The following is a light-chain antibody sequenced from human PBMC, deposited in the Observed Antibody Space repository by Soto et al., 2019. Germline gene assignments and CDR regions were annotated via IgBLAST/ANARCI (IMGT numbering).Light chain of an antibody. CDR2: AAS. CDR3: QKYNSVPLT. CDR1: QGIRNY. J-gene: IGKJ4*01. Sequence: DLPMTQSPSSLSASVGDRVTITCRASQGIRNYLAWYQQKPGKVPTLLIYAASTLQSGVPSRFSGSGSGTDFTLTISSLQPEDVATYYCQKYNSVPLTFGGGNRVESK. V-gene: IGKV1-27*01.